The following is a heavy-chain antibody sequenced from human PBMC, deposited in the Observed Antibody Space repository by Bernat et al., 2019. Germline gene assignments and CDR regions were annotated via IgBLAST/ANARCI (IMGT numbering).Heavy chain of an antibody. CDR3: ARDPDVYGDSLTWFDT. D-gene: IGHD4-17*01. CDR2: INPKSGDT. J-gene: IGHJ5*02. Sequence: QVQLVQSGTEVKKPGASVKVSCKASGYTFTGYYMHWVRQAPGQGLEYMGWINPKSGDTHYTQNFQGRVTMTRDTSIRTVYMEVSRLRSDDTAVYVCARDPDVYGDSLTWFDTWGQGTLVAVSS. CDR1: GYTFTGYY. V-gene: IGHV1-2*02.